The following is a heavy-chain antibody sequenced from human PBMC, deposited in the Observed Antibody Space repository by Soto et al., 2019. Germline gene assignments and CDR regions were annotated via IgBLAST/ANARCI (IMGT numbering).Heavy chain of an antibody. D-gene: IGHD3-3*01. J-gene: IGHJ4*02. CDR2: ISSSGSTI. CDR1: GFTFSDYY. V-gene: IGHV3-11*01. CDR3: ARDRPYDFWSGYYIDY. Sequence: GGSLRLSCAASGFTFSDYYMSWIRQAPGKGLEWVSYISSSGSTIYYADSVKGRFTISRDNAKNSLYLQMNSLRAEDTAVYYCARDRPYDFWSGYYIDYWGQGTLVTVSS.